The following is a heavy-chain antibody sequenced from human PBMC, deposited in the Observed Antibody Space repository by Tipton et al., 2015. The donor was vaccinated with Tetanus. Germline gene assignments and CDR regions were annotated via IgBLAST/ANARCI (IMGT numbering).Heavy chain of an antibody. V-gene: IGHV3-30*19. J-gene: IGHJ6*02. CDR3: ARDIRVGGYYGSGSLDV. D-gene: IGHD3-10*01. CDR2: ISDEGSNK. CDR1: GFIFSNYG. Sequence: TASGFIFSNYGMYWVRQAPGKGLEFLTVISDEGSNKYYAHSVKGRFTISRENSKDTLYLQRNSLRAEDTAVYYCARDIRVGGYYGSGSLDVWGQGTTVTVSS.